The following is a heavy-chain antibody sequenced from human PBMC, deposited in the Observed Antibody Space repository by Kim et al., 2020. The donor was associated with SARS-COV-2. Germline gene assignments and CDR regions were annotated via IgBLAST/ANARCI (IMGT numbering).Heavy chain of an antibody. CDR2: INHSGST. Sequence: SETLSLTCAVYGGSFSGYYWSWIRQPPGKGLEWIGEINHSGSTNYNPSLKSRVTISVDTSKNQFSLKLSSVTAADTAVYYCARSLPFYGSGSYYFDYWGQGTLVTVSS. CDR3: ARSLPFYGSGSYYFDY. V-gene: IGHV4-34*01. CDR1: GGSFSGYY. J-gene: IGHJ4*02. D-gene: IGHD3-10*01.